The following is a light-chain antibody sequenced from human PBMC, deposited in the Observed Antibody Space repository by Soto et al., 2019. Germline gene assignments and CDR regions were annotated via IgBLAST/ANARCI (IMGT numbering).Light chain of an antibody. V-gene: IGLV2-11*01. CDR1: SSDVGGYNY. Sequence: QSVLTQPRSVSGSPGQSVTISCTGTSSDVGGYNYVSWYQQHPGKAPKVVIYDVSERPSGVPDRFSGSKSGNTASLTISGLQAEDEVDYQGCSYAGSPRYVFGTGTKVTVL. J-gene: IGLJ1*01. CDR2: DVS. CDR3: CSYAGSPRYV.